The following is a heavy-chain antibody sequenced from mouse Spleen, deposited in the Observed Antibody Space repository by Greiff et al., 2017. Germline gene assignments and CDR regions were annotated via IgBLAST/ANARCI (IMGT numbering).Heavy chain of an antibody. V-gene: IGHV5-9-3*01. CDR2: ISSGGSYT. J-gene: IGHJ4*01. CDR1: GFTFSSYA. Sequence: EVQLVESGGGLVKPGGSLKLSCAASGFTFSSYAMSWVRQTPEKRLEWVATISSGGSYTYYPDSVKGRFTISRDNAKNTLYLQMSSLRSEDTAMYYCARHDGGSAMDYWGQGTSVTVSS. CDR3: ARHDGGSAMDY.